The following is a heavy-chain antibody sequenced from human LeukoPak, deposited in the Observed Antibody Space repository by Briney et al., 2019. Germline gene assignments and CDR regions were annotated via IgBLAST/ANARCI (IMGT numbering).Heavy chain of an antibody. Sequence: ASVKVSCKASGGSLNNYAITWVRQAPGQGLEWMGRIIPILGTADYARRFQGRVTITADESTGTAYMSLSSLISDDTAVYYCARGRDNSFHTWGQGTLVTVSS. CDR1: GGSLNNYA. V-gene: IGHV1-69*11. J-gene: IGHJ5*02. CDR3: ARGRDNSFHT. CDR2: IIPILGTA.